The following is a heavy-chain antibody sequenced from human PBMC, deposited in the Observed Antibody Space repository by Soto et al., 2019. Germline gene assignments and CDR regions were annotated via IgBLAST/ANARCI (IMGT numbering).Heavy chain of an antibody. V-gene: IGHV1-46*01. J-gene: IGHJ3*02. CDR3: AKDTSHITIFGVVIEIGAFDI. CDR2: INPSGGST. D-gene: IGHD3-3*01. CDR1: GYTFTSYY. Sequence: ASVKVSCKASGYTFTSYYMHWVRQAPGQGLEWMGIINPSGGSTSYAQKFQGRVTMTRDTSTSTVYMELSSLRSEDTAVNYCAKDTSHITIFGVVIEIGAFDIWGQGTMVTVSS.